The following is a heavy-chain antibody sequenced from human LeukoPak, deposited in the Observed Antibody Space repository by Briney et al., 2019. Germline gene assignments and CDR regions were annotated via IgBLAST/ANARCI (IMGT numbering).Heavy chain of an antibody. CDR2: IYYSGST. CDR1: GGSISSSSYY. V-gene: IGHV4-39*07. CDR3: ARNRGRYSSSFKDYFDY. J-gene: IGHJ4*02. D-gene: IGHD6-13*01. Sequence: SETLSLTCTVSGGSISSSSYYWGWIRQPPGKGLEWIGSIYYSGSTYYNPSLKSRVTISVDTSKNQFSLKLSSVTAADTAVYFCARNRGRYSSSFKDYFDYWGQGTPVTVSS.